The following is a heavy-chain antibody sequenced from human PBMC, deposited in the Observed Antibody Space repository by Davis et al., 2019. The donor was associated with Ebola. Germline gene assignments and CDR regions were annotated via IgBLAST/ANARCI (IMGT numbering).Heavy chain of an antibody. CDR1: GFTFSRYR. CDR2: IRNDGSNK. D-gene: IGHD4-17*01. Sequence: GGSLRLSCRGSGFTFSRYRMHWVRQAPGKGLEWVAFIRNDGSNKYYADSVKGRFTISRDNSRNTLYLQMNSLRAEDTAVYYCAKDRTTVTHYWYLDLWGRGTLVTVSS. CDR3: AKDRTTVTHYWYLDL. V-gene: IGHV3-30*02. J-gene: IGHJ2*01.